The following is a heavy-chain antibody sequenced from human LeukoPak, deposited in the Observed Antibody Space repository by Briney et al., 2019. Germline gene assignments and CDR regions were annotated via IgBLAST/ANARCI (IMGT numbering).Heavy chain of an antibody. V-gene: IGHV3-48*04. D-gene: IGHD1-14*01. Sequence: PGGSLRLSCAASGFTFSSYTMNWVRQAPGKGLEWISYISSSSSTIYYADSVRGRFTISRDNTKNSVYLQVSSLRAEDTAVYYCAREVWGPEYWGQGTLVTVSS. J-gene: IGHJ4*02. CDR1: GFTFSSYT. CDR3: AREVWGPEY. CDR2: ISSSSSTI.